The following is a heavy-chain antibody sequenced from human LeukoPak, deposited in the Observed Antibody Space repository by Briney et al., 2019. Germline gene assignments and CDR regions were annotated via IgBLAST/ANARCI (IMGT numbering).Heavy chain of an antibody. Sequence: GGSLRLSCTASGFTFGDYAMSCVRQAPGKGLEWVGFIRSKAYGGTIEYAASVKGRFTISRDDSKSIAYLQMNSLKTEDTAVYYCTRGARGFDYWGQGTLVTVSS. CDR2: IRSKAYGGTI. V-gene: IGHV3-49*04. CDR1: GFTFGDYA. CDR3: TRGARGFDY. J-gene: IGHJ4*02.